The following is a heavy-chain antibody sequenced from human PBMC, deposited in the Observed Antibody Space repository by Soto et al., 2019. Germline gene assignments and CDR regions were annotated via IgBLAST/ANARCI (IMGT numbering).Heavy chain of an antibody. Sequence: PSETLSLTCAVYGGSFSGYYWSWIRQPPGKGLEWIGEINHSGSTNYNPSLKSRVTISVDTSKNQFSLKLSSVTAADTAVYYCARDTGYAFDIWGQGTRVTVSS. CDR2: INHSGST. V-gene: IGHV4-34*01. CDR3: ARDTGYAFDI. J-gene: IGHJ3*02. D-gene: IGHD2-8*02. CDR1: GGSFSGYY.